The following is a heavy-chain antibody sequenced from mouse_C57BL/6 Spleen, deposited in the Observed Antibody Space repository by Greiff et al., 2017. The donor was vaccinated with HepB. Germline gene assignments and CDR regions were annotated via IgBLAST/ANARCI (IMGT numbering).Heavy chain of an antibody. V-gene: IGHV5-9-1*02. Sequence: EVHLVESGEGLVKPGGSLKLSCAASGFTFSSYAMSWVRQTPEKRLEWVAYISSGGDYIYYADTVKGRFTISRDNARNTLYLQMSSLKSEDTAMYYCTREGGLPYYFDYWGQGTTLTVSS. CDR1: GFTFSSYA. CDR3: TREGGLPYYFDY. CDR2: ISSGGDYI. J-gene: IGHJ2*01. D-gene: IGHD5-5*01.